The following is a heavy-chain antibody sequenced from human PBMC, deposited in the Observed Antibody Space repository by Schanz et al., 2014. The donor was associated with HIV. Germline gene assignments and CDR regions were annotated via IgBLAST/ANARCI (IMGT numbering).Heavy chain of an antibody. V-gene: IGHV3-30*03. J-gene: IGHJ6*02. CDR3: ARVANWDYYGMDV. Sequence: VQLLESGGGLVQPGGSLRLSCAASGFMFSSYGMGWVRQAPGKGLEWVAGMSHDGFSKYFADSVKGRFTISRDNSKNTLFLQMNSLRGEDTAVYYCARVANWDYYGMDVWGRGTTVTVSS. D-gene: IGHD3-16*01. CDR1: GFMFSSYG. CDR2: MSHDGFSK.